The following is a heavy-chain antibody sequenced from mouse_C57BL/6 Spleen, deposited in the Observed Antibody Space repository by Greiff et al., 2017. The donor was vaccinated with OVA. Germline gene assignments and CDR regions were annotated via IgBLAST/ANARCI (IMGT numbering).Heavy chain of an antibody. Sequence: QVQLKESGPGLVAPSQSLSITCTVSGFSLTSYGVHWVRQPPGKGLEWLVVIWSDGSTTYNSALNSRLSICKDNSKGKVFLKMNSLQTDDTAMYYCASHAFPGSSQAWFAYWGQGTLVTVSA. J-gene: IGHJ3*01. CDR1: GFSLTSYG. D-gene: IGHD1-1*01. V-gene: IGHV2-6*03. CDR3: ASHAFPGSSQAWFAY. CDR2: IWSDGST.